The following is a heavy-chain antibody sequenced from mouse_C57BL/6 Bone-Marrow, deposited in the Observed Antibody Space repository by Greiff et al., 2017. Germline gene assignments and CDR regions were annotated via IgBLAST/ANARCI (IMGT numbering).Heavy chain of an antibody. CDR2: ISSGGSYT. CDR1: GFTFSSYG. V-gene: IGHV5-6*01. D-gene: IGHD2-1*01. Sequence: EVKLVESGGDLVKPGGSLKLSCAASGFTFSSYGMSWVRQTPDKRLEWVATISSGGSYTYYPDSVKGRFTISRDNAKNTLYLQMSSLKSEDTAMYYCARKDGNYVFAYWGQGTLVTVSA. CDR3: ARKDGNYVFAY. J-gene: IGHJ3*01.